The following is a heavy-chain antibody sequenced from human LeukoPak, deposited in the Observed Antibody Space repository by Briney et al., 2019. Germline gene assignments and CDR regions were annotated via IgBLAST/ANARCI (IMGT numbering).Heavy chain of an antibody. CDR3: ARRMATVSGLFDY. V-gene: IGHV3-21*01. CDR2: ISSSSSYI. CDR1: GFTFRSYS. Sequence: GGSLRLSCAASGFTFRSYSMTWVRQAPGKGLEWVSSISSSSSYIYYADSVKGRFTISRDNAKNSLYLQMNSLRAEDTAVYYCARRMATVSGLFDYWGQGTLVTVSS. J-gene: IGHJ4*02. D-gene: IGHD5-24*01.